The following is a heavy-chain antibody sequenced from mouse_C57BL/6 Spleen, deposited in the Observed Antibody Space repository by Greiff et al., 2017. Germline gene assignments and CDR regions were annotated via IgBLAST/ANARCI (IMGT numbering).Heavy chain of an antibody. CDR1: GYTFTSYW. V-gene: IGHV1-61*01. J-gene: IGHJ1*03. D-gene: IGHD2-1*01. Sequence: QVQLQQPGAELVRPGSSVKLSCMASGYTFTSYWLAWVKQRPGQGLEWIGNIYPSDIEIHYNQKFKDKATLTVEKSSSTAYMQLSSLTSEDAAVYYCALIYYGKGGNFDVWGTGTTVTVSS. CDR3: ALIYYGKGGNFDV. CDR2: IYPSDIEI.